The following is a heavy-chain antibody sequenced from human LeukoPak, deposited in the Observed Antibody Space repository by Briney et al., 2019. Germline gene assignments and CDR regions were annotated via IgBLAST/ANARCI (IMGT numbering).Heavy chain of an antibody. D-gene: IGHD6-19*01. CDR3: ARGWFDY. V-gene: IGHV4-61*05. J-gene: IGHJ4*02. CDR2: IYYSGST. CDR1: GGSISGSSYY. Sequence: SETLSLTCTVSGGSISGSSYYWDWIRQPPGKGLEWIGYIYYSGSTNYNPSLKSRVTISVDTSKNQFSLKLSSVTAADTAVYYCARGWFDYWGQGTLVTVSS.